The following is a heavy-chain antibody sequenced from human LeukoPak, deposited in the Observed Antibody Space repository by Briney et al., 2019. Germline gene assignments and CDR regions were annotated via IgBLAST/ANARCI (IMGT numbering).Heavy chain of an antibody. Sequence: GGSLRLSCVASGFIFSNYGMHWVRQAPGKGLEWVATIWHDGSNKYYADSVKGRFTISRDNSKNTLYLQMNSLRAEDTAVYYCAKAFVEGESSGYWGQGTLVTVSS. CDR2: IWHDGSNK. CDR3: AKAFVEGESSGY. CDR1: GFIFSNYG. D-gene: IGHD3-3*01. J-gene: IGHJ4*02. V-gene: IGHV3-30*02.